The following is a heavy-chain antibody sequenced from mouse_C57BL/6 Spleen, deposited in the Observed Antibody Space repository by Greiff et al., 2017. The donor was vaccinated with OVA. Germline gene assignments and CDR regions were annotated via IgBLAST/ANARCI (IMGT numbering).Heavy chain of an antibody. Sequence: QVQLQQPGAELVKPGASVKLSCKASGYTFTSYWMHWVKQRPGRGLAWIGRIDPHRNGTKYNAKFKSKATLTVAKPSTTAYMQLSSLRSEDSAVYYCARSKDYEAMDYWGQGTSVTVS. J-gene: IGHJ4*01. CDR3: ARSKDYEAMDY. CDR1: GYTFTSYW. CDR2: IDPHRNGT. V-gene: IGHV1-72*01.